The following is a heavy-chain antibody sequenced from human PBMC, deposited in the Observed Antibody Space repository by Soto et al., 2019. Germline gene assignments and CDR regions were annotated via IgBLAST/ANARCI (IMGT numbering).Heavy chain of an antibody. D-gene: IGHD3-22*01. CDR1: GFTFSNAW. J-gene: IGHJ3*02. CDR2: IKSKTDGGTT. V-gene: IGHV3-15*01. CDR3: TTDSYYDSSGPYDAFDI. Sequence: EVQLVESGGGLVKPGGSLRLSCAASGFTFSNAWMSWVRQAPGKGLEWVGRIKSKTDGGTTDYAAPVKDRFTISRDDSKNTLYLQMNSLKTEDTAVYYCTTDSYYDSSGPYDAFDIWGQGTMVTVSS.